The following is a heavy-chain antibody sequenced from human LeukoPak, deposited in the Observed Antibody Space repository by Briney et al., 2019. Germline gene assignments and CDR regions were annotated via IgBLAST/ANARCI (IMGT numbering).Heavy chain of an antibody. D-gene: IGHD3-3*01. CDR3: ATTKIWSGYYSSGYYFDY. CDR2: IKQDGGEK. J-gene: IGHJ4*02. V-gene: IGHV3-7*01. CDR1: EFTFSSYW. Sequence: GGSLRLSCAASEFTFSSYWMSWVRQAPGKGLEWVANIKQDGGEKYYLDSVKGRFTVSRDNAKNSLYLQMNSLRAEDTAVYYCATTKIWSGYYSSGYYFDYWGQGTLVTVSS.